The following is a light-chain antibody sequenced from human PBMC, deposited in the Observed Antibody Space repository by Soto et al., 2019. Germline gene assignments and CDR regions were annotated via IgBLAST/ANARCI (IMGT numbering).Light chain of an antibody. CDR2: GAS. J-gene: IGKJ4*01. CDR3: QQYNNWPLT. V-gene: IGKV3-15*01. CDR1: QSVGSN. Sequence: EIVMTQSPATLSVSPGERATLSCRASQSVGSNLAWYQQKPGQAPRLLIYGASTRATGIPARFSGNGSGTEFTLTISSLQSEDFAVYHCQQYNNWPLTFGGGTKVEIK.